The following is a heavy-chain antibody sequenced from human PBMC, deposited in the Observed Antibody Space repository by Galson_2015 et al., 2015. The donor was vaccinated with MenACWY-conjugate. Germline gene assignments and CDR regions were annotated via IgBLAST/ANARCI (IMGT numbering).Heavy chain of an antibody. CDR2: ISGVIGTT. Sequence: SLRLACAASGFTFSTYAISWVRRAPGKGLEWVSTISGVIGTTYQADSVKGRFTISRDDSKNTLYLHMNNLRAEDTALYICAKADKQTCYGATCYYFDSWGQGTLVTVSS. CDR1: GFTFSTYA. J-gene: IGHJ4*02. CDR3: AKADKQTCYGATCYYFDS. D-gene: IGHD4/OR15-4a*01. V-gene: IGHV3-23*01.